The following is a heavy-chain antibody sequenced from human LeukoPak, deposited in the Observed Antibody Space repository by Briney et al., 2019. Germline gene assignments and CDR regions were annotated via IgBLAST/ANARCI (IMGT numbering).Heavy chain of an antibody. D-gene: IGHD6-13*01. CDR3: AILTAAPGTSYYGMDV. CDR2: INPNRGGT. J-gene: IGHJ6*02. Sequence: GASVKVSCKASGYTFTGYFMHWVRQAPGQGLEWMGWINPNRGGTNYAQKFQGRVTMTRDTSISTAYMELSRLRSDDTAVYYCAILTAAPGTSYYGMDVWGQGTTVTVSS. V-gene: IGHV1-2*02. CDR1: GYTFTGYF.